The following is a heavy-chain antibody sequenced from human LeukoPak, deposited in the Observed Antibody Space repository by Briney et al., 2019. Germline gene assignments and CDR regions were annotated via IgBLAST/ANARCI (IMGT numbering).Heavy chain of an antibody. J-gene: IGHJ5*02. D-gene: IGHD4-17*01. V-gene: IGHV3-23*01. CDR1: GFTFSSHA. CDR3: AKAAYGDYVNWFDP. Sequence: GGSLRLSCAASGFTFSSHAMNWVRQAPGKGLEWVSSIGGIGASTYYADSVEGRFTISRDNSKNTLYLQMNSLRAEDTALYYCAKAAYGDYVNWFDPWGQGILVIVSS. CDR2: IGGIGAST.